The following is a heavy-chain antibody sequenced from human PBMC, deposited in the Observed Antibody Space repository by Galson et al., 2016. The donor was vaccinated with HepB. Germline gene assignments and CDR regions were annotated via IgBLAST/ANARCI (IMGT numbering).Heavy chain of an antibody. CDR2: INLDGSTT. J-gene: IGHJ6*03. CDR1: GFTFTTYW. V-gene: IGHV3-74*01. CDR3: ARDQPRILYGRRYYYMDV. D-gene: IGHD2-8*01. Sequence: SLRLSCAASGFTFTTYWMHSVRQAPGKGLVWASRINLDGSTTTYADSVKGRFTISRDSAKNTLYLHRNSVRAEDTAVYYCARDQPRILYGRRYYYMDVWGKGTTVTVSS.